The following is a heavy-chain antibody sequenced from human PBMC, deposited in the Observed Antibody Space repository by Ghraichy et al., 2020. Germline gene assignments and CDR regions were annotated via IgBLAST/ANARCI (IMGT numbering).Heavy chain of an antibody. CDR3: ARDHMSNGMDV. CDR1: GGSISSYY. Sequence: SETLSLTCTVSGGSISSYYWSWIRQPPGKGLEWIGYIYYSGSTNYNPSLKSRVTISVDTSKNQFYLKLSSVTAADTAVYYCARDHMSNGMDVWGQGTTVTVSS. V-gene: IGHV4-59*01. CDR2: IYYSGST. J-gene: IGHJ6*02.